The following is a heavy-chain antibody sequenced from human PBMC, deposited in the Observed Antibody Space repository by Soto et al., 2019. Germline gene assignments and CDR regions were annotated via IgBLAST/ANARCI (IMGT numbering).Heavy chain of an antibody. V-gene: IGHV4-39*01. J-gene: IGHJ6*02. CDR1: RGSISSSSDD. D-gene: IGHD6-13*01. CDR3: ARHTYSSSWVNYYYYYGMDV. CDR2: IYYSGST. Sequence: SDTLYLSCTVSRGSISSSSDDWGWIRQPPGKGLEWIGSIYYSGSTYYNPSLKSRVTISVDTSKNQFSLKLSSVTAADTAVYYCARHTYSSSWVNYYYYYGMDVWGQGTTVTVSS.